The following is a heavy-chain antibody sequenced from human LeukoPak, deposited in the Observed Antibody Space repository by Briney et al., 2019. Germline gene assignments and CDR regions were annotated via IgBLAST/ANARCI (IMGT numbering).Heavy chain of an antibody. CDR1: GYTYTSYD. Sequence: ASVKVSCKPSGYTYTSYDINWVRQATGQGLGWMGWMNPNSGNTGYAQKFQGRVTMTRNTSISTAYMELSSLRSEDTAVYYCARELVYSSSWNNWFDPWGQGTLVTVSS. CDR3: ARELVYSSSWNNWFDP. CDR2: MNPNSGNT. D-gene: IGHD6-13*01. V-gene: IGHV1-8*01. J-gene: IGHJ5*02.